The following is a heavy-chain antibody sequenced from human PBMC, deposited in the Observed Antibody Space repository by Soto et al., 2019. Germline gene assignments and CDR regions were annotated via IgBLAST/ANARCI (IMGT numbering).Heavy chain of an antibody. CDR2: INHGGST. J-gene: IGHJ4*02. Sequence: QVQLQQWGAGLLKPSETLSLTCAVYGGSFSGYYWSWIRQPPGKGLEWIGEINHGGSTNYNPSLKSRVTISVDTSKNQFSLKLSSVTAADTAVYYCARGRRGIYYYDSSGYYYLSDWGQGTLVTVSS. D-gene: IGHD3-22*01. CDR1: GGSFSGYY. V-gene: IGHV4-34*01. CDR3: ARGRRGIYYYDSSGYYYLSD.